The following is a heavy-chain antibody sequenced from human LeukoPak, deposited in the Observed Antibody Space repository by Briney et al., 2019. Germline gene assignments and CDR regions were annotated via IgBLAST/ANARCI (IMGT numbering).Heavy chain of an antibody. D-gene: IGHD6-19*01. CDR2: VNSDGRST. V-gene: IGHV3-74*01. J-gene: IGHJ4*02. CDR1: GFTFSSYW. CDR3: ARDQQWPIVHYFDH. Sequence: PGGSLRLSCAASGFTFSSYWMHWVRQAPGKGLVWVSRVNSDGRSTSYADSVKGRFTISRDNAKNTLYLQMNSLRDEDTAVYYCARDQQWPIVHYFDHWGQGILVTVSS.